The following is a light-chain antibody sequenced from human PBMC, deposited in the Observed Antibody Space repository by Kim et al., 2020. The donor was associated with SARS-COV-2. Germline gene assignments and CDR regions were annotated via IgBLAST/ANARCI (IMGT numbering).Light chain of an antibody. V-gene: IGKV3-15*01. CDR3: QNYNDWPPWT. CDR2: GAS. J-gene: IGKJ1*01. CDR1: QSFGGD. Sequence: EIVLTQSPATLSVSPGERVTLSCMASQSFGGDLAWYQQKPGQAPRLLIYGASTRATGVPDRFSGRGSGTEFILTISSLQSEDFALYYCQNYNDWPPWTFGQGTKVDIK.